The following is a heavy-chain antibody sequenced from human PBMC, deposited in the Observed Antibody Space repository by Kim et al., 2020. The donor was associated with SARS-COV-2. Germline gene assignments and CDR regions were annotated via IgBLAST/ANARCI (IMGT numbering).Heavy chain of an antibody. CDR3: AGGIQLWLPD. CDR2: ST. J-gene: IGHJ4*02. V-gene: IGHV4-34*01. Sequence: STNYNPSRKNRVTISVDTAKNPFSLELSSVTAADTAVYYCAGGIQLWLPDWGQGTLVTVSS. D-gene: IGHD5-18*01.